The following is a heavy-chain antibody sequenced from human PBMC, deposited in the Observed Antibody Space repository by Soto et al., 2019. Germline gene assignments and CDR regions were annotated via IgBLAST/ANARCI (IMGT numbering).Heavy chain of an antibody. CDR2: IYYSGST. Sequence: SETLSLTCTVSGGSISSYYWSWIRQPPGKGLEWIGYIYYSGSTNYNPSLKSRVTISVDTSKNQFSLKLSSVTAADTAVYYCARHISYYYYGMDVWGQGTTVTVSS. CDR1: GGSISSYY. V-gene: IGHV4-59*01. J-gene: IGHJ6*02. CDR3: ARHISYYYYGMDV. D-gene: IGHD1-20*01.